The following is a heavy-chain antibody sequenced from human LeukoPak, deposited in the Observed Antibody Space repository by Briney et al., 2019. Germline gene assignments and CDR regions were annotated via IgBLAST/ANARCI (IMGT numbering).Heavy chain of an antibody. D-gene: IGHD6-6*01. J-gene: IGHJ4*02. CDR1: GFTFSSYS. CDR3: ARDEGIAARPVDY. Sequence: GGSLRLSCAASGFTFSSYSMNWVRQAPGKGLKWVSSISSSSSYIYYADSVKGRFTISRDNAKNSLYLQMNSLRAEDTAVYYCARDEGIAARPVDYWGQGTLVTVSS. CDR2: ISSSSSYI. V-gene: IGHV3-21*01.